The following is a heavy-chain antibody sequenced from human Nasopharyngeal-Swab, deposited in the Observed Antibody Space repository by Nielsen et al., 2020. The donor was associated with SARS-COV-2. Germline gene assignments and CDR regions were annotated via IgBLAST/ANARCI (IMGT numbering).Heavy chain of an antibody. V-gene: IGHV4-59*01. D-gene: IGHD6-19*01. CDR3: ARDQRGSGWYSWSQGLDY. CDR2: IYYSGST. J-gene: IGHJ4*02. Sequence: WIRQPPGKGLEWIGYIYYSGSTNYNPSLKSRVTISVDTSKNQFSLKLSSVTAADTAVYYCARDQRGSGWYSWSQGLDYWGQGTLVTVSS.